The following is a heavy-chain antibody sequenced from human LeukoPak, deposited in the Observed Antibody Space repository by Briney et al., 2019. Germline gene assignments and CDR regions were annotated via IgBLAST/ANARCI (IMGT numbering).Heavy chain of an antibody. CDR1: GGTFSSYA. V-gene: IGHV1-69*05. D-gene: IGHD2-15*01. CDR2: IIPIFGTA. J-gene: IGHJ4*02. Sequence: ASVKVSCKASGGTFSSYAISWVRQAPGQGLEWMGRIIPIFGTANYAQKFQGRVTITTDESTSTAYMELRSLRSEDTAVYYCARLGYCSGGSCPNFDYWGQGTLVTVSS. CDR3: ARLGYCSGGSCPNFDY.